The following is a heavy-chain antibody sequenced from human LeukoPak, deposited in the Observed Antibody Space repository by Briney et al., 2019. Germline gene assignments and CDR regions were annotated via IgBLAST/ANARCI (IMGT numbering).Heavy chain of an antibody. Sequence: ASVKVSCKASGGTFSSYAISWVRQAPGQGLEWMGGIIPIFGTANYAQKFQGRVTITADESPSTAYMELSSLRSEDTAVYYCARDAGYCSSTSCSPTEYYYYGMDVWGKGTTVTVSS. D-gene: IGHD2-2*03. CDR1: GGTFSSYA. J-gene: IGHJ6*04. CDR3: ARDAGYCSSTSCSPTEYYYYGMDV. CDR2: IIPIFGTA. V-gene: IGHV1-69*01.